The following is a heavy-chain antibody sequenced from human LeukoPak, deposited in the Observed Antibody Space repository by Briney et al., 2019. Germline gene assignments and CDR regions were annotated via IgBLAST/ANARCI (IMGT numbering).Heavy chain of an antibody. V-gene: IGHV4-39*01. CDR1: GRSISSSSYY. CDR2: IYCSGST. CDR3: ARPGYSSSSGYMDV. Sequence: SETLSLTCTVSGRSISSSSYYGGWVRQPPGTGLERIGSIYCSGSTYYKPSLKSRLTISVDTSKNQFSLKLSSVTAADTAVYYCARPGYSSSSGYMDVWGKGTTVTVSS. D-gene: IGHD6-6*01. J-gene: IGHJ6*03.